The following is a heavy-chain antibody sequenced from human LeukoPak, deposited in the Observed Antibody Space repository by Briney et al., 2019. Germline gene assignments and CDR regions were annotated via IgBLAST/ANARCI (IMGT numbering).Heavy chain of an antibody. CDR3: DAQWLERGDY. CDR2: IYTSGST. D-gene: IGHD6-19*01. V-gene: IGHV4-61*02. J-gene: IGHJ4*02. Sequence: SQTLSLPCTVSGGSTSSGSYYWSWIRQPAGKGLEWIGRIYTSGSTNYNPSLKSRVTISVDTSKNQFSLKLSSVTAADTAVYYCDAQWLERGDYWGQGTLVTVSS. CDR1: GGSTSSGSYY.